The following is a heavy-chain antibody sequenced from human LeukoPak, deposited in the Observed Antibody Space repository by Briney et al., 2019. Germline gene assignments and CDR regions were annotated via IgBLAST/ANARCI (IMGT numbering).Heavy chain of an antibody. Sequence: PGGSLRLSCAAFGFTVSSNYMSWVRQAPGKGLEWISSISSHNNYIHYADSVKGRFTISRDNAKNSLYLQMSGLRGEDTAVYYCARDPRSTVWGPFWGQGTLVTVSS. CDR2: ISSHNNYI. V-gene: IGHV3-21*01. J-gene: IGHJ4*02. CDR1: GFTVSSNY. CDR3: ARDPRSTVWGPF. D-gene: IGHD7-27*01.